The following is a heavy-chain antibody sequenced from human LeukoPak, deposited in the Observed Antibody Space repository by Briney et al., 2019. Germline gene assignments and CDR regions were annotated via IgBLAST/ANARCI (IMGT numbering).Heavy chain of an antibody. CDR2: ITSSSSYI. CDR3: AKDSFGGGSGSFDY. V-gene: IGHV3-21*04. D-gene: IGHD3-10*01. Sequence: GGSLRLSCAGSGFTFSSYSMNWVRQAPGKGLEWVSSITSSSSYIYYADSVKGRFTISRDNAKKSLYLQMNSLRAEDTASYYCAKDSFGGGSGSFDYWGQGTLVTVSS. J-gene: IGHJ4*02. CDR1: GFTFSSYS.